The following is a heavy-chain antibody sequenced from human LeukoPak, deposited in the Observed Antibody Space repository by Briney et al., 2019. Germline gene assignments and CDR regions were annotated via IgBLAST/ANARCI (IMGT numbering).Heavy chain of an antibody. CDR2: IYYSGST. CDR1: GDSISNYY. J-gene: IGHJ4*02. Sequence: SETLSLTCTVSGDSISNYYWSWIRQSPGKGLEWIGYIYYSGSTNYNPSLKSRVTISVDTPKNKFSLKLRSVTAADTAVYYCARETCSGGSCFQFDFWGQGTLVTVSS. D-gene: IGHD2-15*01. V-gene: IGHV4-59*01. CDR3: ARETCSGGSCFQFDF.